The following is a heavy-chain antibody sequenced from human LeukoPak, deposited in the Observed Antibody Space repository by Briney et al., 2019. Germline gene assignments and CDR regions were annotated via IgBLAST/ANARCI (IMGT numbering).Heavy chain of an antibody. CDR3: ARDRTTNAKSPQIDP. V-gene: IGHV4-31*03. D-gene: IGHD1-14*01. CDR2: IYYSGST. J-gene: IGHJ5*02. Sequence: SETLTLTCTVSGGSISSGGYYWSWIRQYPGKGLEWIGYIYYSGSTYYNPSLKSRVTISVDTSKNQFSLKLSSVTAPDTAVYYCARDRTTNAKSPQIDPWGQGTLVTVSS. CDR1: GGSISSGGYY.